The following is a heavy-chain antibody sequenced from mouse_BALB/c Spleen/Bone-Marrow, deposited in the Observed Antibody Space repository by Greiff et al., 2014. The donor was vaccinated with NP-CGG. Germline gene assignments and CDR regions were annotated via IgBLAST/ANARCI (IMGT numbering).Heavy chain of an antibody. CDR1: GYTFPSSV. J-gene: IGHJ2*01. V-gene: IGHV1-14*01. Sequence: EVKLQESGPELVKPGASVKMSCKASGYTFPSSVMPWVKQKPGPGLAWIGYINPYNDGTKYNEKFKGKATLTSDKSSSTAYTELSSLTSEDFAVYYCARQGVDYFDYWGQGTTLTVSS. CDR3: ARQGVDYFDY. CDR2: INPYNDGT.